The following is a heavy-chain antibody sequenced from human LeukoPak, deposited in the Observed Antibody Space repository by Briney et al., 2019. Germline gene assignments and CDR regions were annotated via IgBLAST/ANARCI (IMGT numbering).Heavy chain of an antibody. CDR3: AGDFQVAGTYYFDY. Sequence: ASVKVSCKASAYGFTAYYMHWVRQAPAQGLEWMGRINPNNGGTNYAQKFQGRVTMTRDTSISTAYRELSRLRSDDTAVYYCAGDFQVAGTYYFDYWGQGTLVTVSS. J-gene: IGHJ4*02. V-gene: IGHV1-2*06. CDR1: AYGFTAYY. CDR2: INPNNGGT. D-gene: IGHD6-19*01.